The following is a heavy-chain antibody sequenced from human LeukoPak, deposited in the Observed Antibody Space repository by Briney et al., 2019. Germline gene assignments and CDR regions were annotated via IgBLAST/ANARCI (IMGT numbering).Heavy chain of an antibody. CDR1: GFTFSSYA. CDR2: ITGSGGRT. CDR3: AGEFGELLNWFDP. V-gene: IGHV3-23*01. J-gene: IGHJ5*02. D-gene: IGHD3-10*01. Sequence: PGGSLRLSCAASGFTFSSYAMNWVRQAPGKGLERVSAITGSGGRTYYADSVKGRFTISRDNSKNTLYLQMNSLRAEDTAVYYCAGEFGELLNWFDPWGQGTLVTVSS.